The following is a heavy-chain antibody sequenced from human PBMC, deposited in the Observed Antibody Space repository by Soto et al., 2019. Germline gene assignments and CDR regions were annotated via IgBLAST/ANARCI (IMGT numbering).Heavy chain of an antibody. D-gene: IGHD1-26*01. CDR1: GGTFSSYA. J-gene: IGHJ5*02. V-gene: IGHV1-69*06. Sequence: QVQLVQSGAEVKKPGSSVKVSCKASGGTFSSYAISWVRQAPGQGLEWLGGIIPIFGTANYAQKFQGRVTITADKSTSTAYMELSSLRSEDTAVYYCARDYSSRTRAHRGWFDTWGQGTLVTVSS. CDR2: IIPIFGTA. CDR3: ARDYSSRTRAHRGWFDT.